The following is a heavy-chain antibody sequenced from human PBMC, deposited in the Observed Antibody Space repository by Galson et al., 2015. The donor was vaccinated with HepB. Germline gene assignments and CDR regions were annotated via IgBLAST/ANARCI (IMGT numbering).Heavy chain of an antibody. D-gene: IGHD5-12*01. V-gene: IGHV4-61*02. CDR1: GGSINSGSYF. Sequence: TLSLTSAVSGGSINSGSYFWSWIRQPAGKGLEWIGRIYASGSTNYNPSLKSRVTMSVDTSKNQFSLMLSSVTAADTAVYYCAREHSGYEADYWGQGTLVTVSS. CDR3: AREHSGYEADY. CDR2: IYASGST. J-gene: IGHJ4*02.